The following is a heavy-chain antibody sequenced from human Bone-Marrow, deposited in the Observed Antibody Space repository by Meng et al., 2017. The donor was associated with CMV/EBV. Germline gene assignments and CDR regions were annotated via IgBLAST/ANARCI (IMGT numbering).Heavy chain of an antibody. D-gene: IGHD3-3*01. Sequence: GESLKISCAASGFTFSSYSMNWVRQAPGKGLEWVSYISSSGSTIYYADSVKGRFTISRDNAKNSLYLQMNSLRAEDTAVYYCARVSYYDFWSGYYGGPYFDYWGQGTLVTVSS. CDR2: ISSSGSTI. V-gene: IGHV3-48*04. CDR1: GFTFSSYS. CDR3: ARVSYYDFWSGYYGGPYFDY. J-gene: IGHJ4*02.